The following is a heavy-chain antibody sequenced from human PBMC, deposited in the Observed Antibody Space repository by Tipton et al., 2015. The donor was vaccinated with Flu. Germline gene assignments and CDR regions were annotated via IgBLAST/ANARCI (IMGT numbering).Heavy chain of an antibody. J-gene: IGHJ4*02. Sequence: SLRLSCAASGFIFNDYAMHWVRQAPGKGLEWVSFIRGKTYGATTEYAASVKGRFTISRDDSYSIAYLQMNSLKSEDTAVYYCTRVPLGSGYGSGYYFDYWGQGTLVTVSS. CDR2: IRGKTYGATT. CDR1: GFIFNDYA. CDR3: TRVPLGSGYGSGYYFDY. D-gene: IGHD5-18*01. V-gene: IGHV3-49*04.